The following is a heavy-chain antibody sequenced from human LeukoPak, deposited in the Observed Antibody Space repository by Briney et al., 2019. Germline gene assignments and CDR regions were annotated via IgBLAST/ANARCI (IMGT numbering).Heavy chain of an antibody. Sequence: PSETLSLTCTVSGGSISSYYWRWIRQPPGKGLEWIGYIYYSGSTNYNPSLKSRVTISVDTSKNQFSLKLSSVTAADTAVYYCARWFDLWGRGTLVTVSS. CDR2: IYYSGST. CDR1: GGSISSYY. V-gene: IGHV4-59*01. CDR3: ARWFDL. J-gene: IGHJ2*01.